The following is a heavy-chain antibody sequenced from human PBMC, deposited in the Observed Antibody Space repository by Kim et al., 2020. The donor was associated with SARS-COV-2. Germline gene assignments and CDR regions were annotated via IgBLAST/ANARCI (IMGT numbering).Heavy chain of an antibody. J-gene: IGHJ4*02. D-gene: IGHD5-12*01. CDR3: ARARDGYNFFDY. V-gene: IGHV3-30*01. Sequence: YAGSVKGRVTISRDNSTNTLYLQMNSLRAEDTAVYYCARARDGYNFFDYWGQGTLVTVSS.